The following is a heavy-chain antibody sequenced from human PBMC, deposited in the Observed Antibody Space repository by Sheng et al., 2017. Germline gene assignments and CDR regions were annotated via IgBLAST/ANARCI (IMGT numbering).Heavy chain of an antibody. CDR1: GITVSSHY. J-gene: IGHJ4*02. CDR2: IYSGGST. CDR3: ARDPPAEGSGTYG. Sequence: EVQLVESGGGLVQPGGSLRLSCAASGITVSSHYMRWVRQAPGKGLEWVSLIYSGGSTYYADSVKGRFTISRHSSKNTLYLQMNSLRAEDTAVYYCARDPPAEGSGTYGWGQGTLVTVSS. D-gene: IGHD3-10*01. V-gene: IGHV3-53*04.